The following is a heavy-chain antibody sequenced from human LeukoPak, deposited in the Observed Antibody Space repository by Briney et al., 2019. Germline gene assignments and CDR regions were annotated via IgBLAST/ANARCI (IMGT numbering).Heavy chain of an antibody. CDR3: ARIATPDGY. J-gene: IGHJ4*02. CDR2: MNPNSGNT. V-gene: IGHV1-8*01. D-gene: IGHD6-13*01. CDR1: GYTFTSYD. Sequence: ASVKVSCKASGYTFTSYDINWVRQAPGQGLEWMGWMNPNSGNTVYAQKFQGRVTMTRNTSISTAYMELSSLRSEDTAVYYCARIATPDGYWGQGTLVTVSS.